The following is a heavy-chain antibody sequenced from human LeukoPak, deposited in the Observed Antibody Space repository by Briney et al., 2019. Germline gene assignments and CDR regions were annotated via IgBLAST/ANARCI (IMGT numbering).Heavy chain of an antibody. CDR1: GGTFSSYA. Sequence: ASVKVSCKASGGTFSSYAISWVRQAPGQGLEWMGGIIPIFGTANYAQKFQGRVTITADESTSTAYMELSSLRSEDTAVYYCARGYAGDGYNWGHFDYWGQGTLVTVSS. CDR3: ARGYAGDGYNWGHFDY. CDR2: IIPIFGTA. V-gene: IGHV1-69*13. D-gene: IGHD5-24*01. J-gene: IGHJ4*02.